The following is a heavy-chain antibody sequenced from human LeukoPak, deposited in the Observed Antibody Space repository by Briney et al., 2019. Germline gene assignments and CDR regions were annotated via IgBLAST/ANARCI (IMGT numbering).Heavy chain of an antibody. J-gene: IGHJ6*03. D-gene: IGHD6-13*01. CDR2: IIPIFGTA. CDR3: ARGVSSSWPSGMHYYMDV. Sequence: GSSVKVSCKASGGTFSSYAISWVRQAPGQGLEWMGGIIPIFGTANYAQKFQGRVTITADESTSTAYMELSSLRSEDTAVYYCARGVSSSWPSGMHYYMDVWGKGTTVTVSS. CDR1: GGTFSSYA. V-gene: IGHV1-69*01.